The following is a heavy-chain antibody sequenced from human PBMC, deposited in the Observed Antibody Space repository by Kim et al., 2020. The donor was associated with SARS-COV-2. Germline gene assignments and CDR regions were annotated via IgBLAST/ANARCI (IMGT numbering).Heavy chain of an antibody. CDR3: AYTYSSGWPDYYFDY. V-gene: IGHV3-21*01. D-gene: IGHD6-19*01. CDR1: GFTFSSYS. J-gene: IGHJ4*02. Sequence: GGSLRLSCAASGFTFSSYSMNWVRQAPGKGLEWVSSISSSSSYIYYADSVKGRFTISRDNAKNSLYLQMNSLRAEDTAVYYCAYTYSSGWPDYYFDYWGQGTLVTVSS. CDR2: ISSSSSYI.